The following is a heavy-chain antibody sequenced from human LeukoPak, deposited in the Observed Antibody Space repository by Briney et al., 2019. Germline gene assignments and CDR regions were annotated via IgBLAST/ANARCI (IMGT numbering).Heavy chain of an antibody. CDR3: ASRSIAVALDY. Sequence: GGSLRLPCAASGFTFSSYSMNWVRQAPGKGLEWVSYISSSSSTIYYADSVKGRFTISRDNAKNSLYLQTNSLRDEDTAVYYCASRSIAVALDYWGQGTLVTVSS. V-gene: IGHV3-48*02. CDR1: GFTFSSYS. D-gene: IGHD6-19*01. J-gene: IGHJ4*02. CDR2: ISSSSSTI.